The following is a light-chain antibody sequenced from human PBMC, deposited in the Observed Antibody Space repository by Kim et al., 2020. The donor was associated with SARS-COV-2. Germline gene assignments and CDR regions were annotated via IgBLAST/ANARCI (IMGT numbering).Light chain of an antibody. J-gene: IGKJ1*01. CDR1: QTIRSW. CDR3: HQYNSYSWT. Sequence: DIQMTQSPSTLSASIGDSVTITCRASQTIRSWLAWYQQKPGKAPKLLIYKASTLESGVPSRFSGSGSGTEFTLTISSLQPDDFATYYCHQYNSYSWTFGQGTKVEIK. V-gene: IGKV1-5*03. CDR2: KAS.